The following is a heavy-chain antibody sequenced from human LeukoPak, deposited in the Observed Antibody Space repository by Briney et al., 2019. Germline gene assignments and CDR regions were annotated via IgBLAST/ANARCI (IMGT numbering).Heavy chain of an antibody. CDR2: ISGSGGST. D-gene: IGHD6-13*01. J-gene: IGHJ4*02. V-gene: IGHV3-23*01. Sequence: PGGSLRLSCAASGFTFSSYAMSWVRLAPGKGLEWVSAISGSGGSTYYADSVKGRFTISRDNSKNTQYLQMNSLRAEDTAVYYCAKNRQQLVGGWGQGTLVTVSS. CDR1: GFTFSSYA. CDR3: AKNRQQLVGG.